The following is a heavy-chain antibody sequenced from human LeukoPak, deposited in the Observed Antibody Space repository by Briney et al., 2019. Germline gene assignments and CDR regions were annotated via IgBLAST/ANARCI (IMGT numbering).Heavy chain of an antibody. J-gene: IGHJ6*03. CDR3: ARVGGAYSSSWYSHYYYYMDV. Sequence: GGSLRLSCAASGFTFSSYSMNWVRQAPGKGLEWVSYISSSNKYIYYADSVKGRFTISRDNAKNSLYLQMNSLRAEDTAVYYCARVGGAYSSSWYSHYYYYMDVWGKGTTVTISS. CDR1: GFTFSSYS. CDR2: ISSSNKYI. V-gene: IGHV3-21*01. D-gene: IGHD6-13*01.